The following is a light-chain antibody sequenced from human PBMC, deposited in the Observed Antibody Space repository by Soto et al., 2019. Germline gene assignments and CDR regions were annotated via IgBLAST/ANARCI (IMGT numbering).Light chain of an antibody. Sequence: QSALTQPASVSGSPGQSITNSCTGTSSDFGFYNYVSWYQHHPGKAPKLMIYEVSNRPSGVSYRFSGSKSGNTASLTISGLQAEDEAVYYCSSYTTSSTPVLFGGGTKVTVL. CDR2: EVS. J-gene: IGLJ2*01. CDR1: SSDFGFYNY. CDR3: SSYTTSSTPVL. V-gene: IGLV2-14*01.